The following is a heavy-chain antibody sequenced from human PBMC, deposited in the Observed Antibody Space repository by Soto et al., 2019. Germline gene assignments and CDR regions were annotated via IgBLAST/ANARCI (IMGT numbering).Heavy chain of an antibody. D-gene: IGHD5-18*01. CDR2: VNAGNDNT. V-gene: IGHV1-3*01. CDR1: GYTFTNNV. CDR3: AREVPYGYSRLDY. Sequence: QIHLVQSGAEVKKPGASVKVSCKTSGYTFTNNVIHWVRQAPGQRLEWMGWVNAGNDNTKWSREFQGRLTLTRDTSATTAYMELSSLTSEDTAIYCCAREVPYGYSRLDYWGQGTLVTVSS. J-gene: IGHJ4*02.